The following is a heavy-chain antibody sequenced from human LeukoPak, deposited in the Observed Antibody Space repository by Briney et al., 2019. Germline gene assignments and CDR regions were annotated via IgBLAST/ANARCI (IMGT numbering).Heavy chain of an antibody. D-gene: IGHD6-13*01. J-gene: IGHJ6*02. CDR2: IIPIFGTA. Sequence: SVKVSCKASGGTFSSYAISWVRQAPGQGLEWMGGIIPIFGTANYAQKFQGRVTITADESTSTAYMELSSLRSEDTGVYYCARDRFVAAAEPRYYGMDVWGQGTTVTVSS. V-gene: IGHV1-69*13. CDR1: GGTFSSYA. CDR3: ARDRFVAAAEPRYYGMDV.